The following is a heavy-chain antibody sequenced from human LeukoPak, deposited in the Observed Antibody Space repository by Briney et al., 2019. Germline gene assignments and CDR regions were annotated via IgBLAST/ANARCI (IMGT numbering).Heavy chain of an antibody. J-gene: IGHJ3*02. Sequence: GGSLRLSCAASGFTFSSYAMHWVRQAPGKGLEWVAVISYDGSNKYYADSVKGRFTISRDNSKNTLYLQMNSLRAEDTAVYYCARESGIEDAFDIWGQGTMVTVSS. CDR3: ARESGIEDAFDI. CDR1: GFTFSSYA. D-gene: IGHD3-10*01. CDR2: ISYDGSNK. V-gene: IGHV3-30*04.